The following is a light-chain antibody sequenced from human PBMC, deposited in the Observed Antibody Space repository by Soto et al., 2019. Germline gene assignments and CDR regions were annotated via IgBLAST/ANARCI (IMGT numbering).Light chain of an antibody. Sequence: EIVLTQSPGTLSLSPGERATLACRASQSVGNNYLDWYQQKPGQAPRFLMYDASTRATGIPDRFSGSGSGKDFTLTISRLEPKDFAVYDCQQYGSTPLTYGGGTKVEIK. J-gene: IGKJ4*01. V-gene: IGKV3-20*01. CDR3: QQYGSTPLT. CDR1: QSVGNNY. CDR2: DAS.